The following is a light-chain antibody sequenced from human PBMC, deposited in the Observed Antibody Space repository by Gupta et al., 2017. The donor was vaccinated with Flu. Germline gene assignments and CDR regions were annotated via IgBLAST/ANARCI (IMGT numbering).Light chain of an antibody. CDR1: QSISSY. J-gene: IGKJ3*01. CDR3: QQSSTVQFT. V-gene: IGKV1-39*01. Sequence: DIQMTQSPSSLSASVGDRVTITCRASQSISSYLNWYQQKPGKAPKLLIYAASSLQSGVPSRFSGSGSGTDFTLTISSLQPEDFATYYCQQSSTVQFTFGPGTKVEIK. CDR2: AAS.